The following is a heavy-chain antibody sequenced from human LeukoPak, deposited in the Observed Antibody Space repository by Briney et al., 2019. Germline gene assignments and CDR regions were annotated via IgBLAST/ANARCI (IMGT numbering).Heavy chain of an antibody. CDR3: ARGTVSMYYMDV. CDR1: GGFISNYY. J-gene: IGHJ6*03. V-gene: IGHV4-4*07. CDR2: IYTSGST. D-gene: IGHD5/OR15-5a*01. Sequence: PSETLSLTCTVSGGFISNYYWSWIRQPAGKGLEWIGRIYTSGSTNYNSSLKSRVTMSVDTSKNQFSLKLSSVTAADTAVYYCARGTVSMYYMDVWGKGTTVTISS.